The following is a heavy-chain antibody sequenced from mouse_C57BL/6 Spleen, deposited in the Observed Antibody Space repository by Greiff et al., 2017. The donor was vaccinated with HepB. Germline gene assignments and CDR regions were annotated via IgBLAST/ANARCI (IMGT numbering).Heavy chain of an antibody. J-gene: IGHJ2*01. CDR1: GYSFTGYY. CDR2: INPSTGGT. Sequence: EVKLQESGPELVKPGASVKISCKASGYSFTGYYMNWVKQSPEKSLEWIGEINPSTGGTTYNQKFKAKATLTVDKSSSTAYMQLKSLTSEDSAVYYCARRGSSGPLDYWGQGTTLTVSS. V-gene: IGHV1-42*01. D-gene: IGHD3-2*02. CDR3: ARRGSSGPLDY.